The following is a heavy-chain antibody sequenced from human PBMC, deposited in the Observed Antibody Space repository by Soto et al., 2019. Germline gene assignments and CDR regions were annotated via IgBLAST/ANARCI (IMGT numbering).Heavy chain of an antibody. Sequence: ASVKVSCKASGYTFTSYGISWVRQAPGQGLEWMGWISAYNGNTNYAQKLQGRVTMTTDTSTSTAYMELRSLRSDDTAVYYCARDTPDYIWGSYRYVAFDIWGQGTMVTVSS. J-gene: IGHJ3*02. CDR1: GYTFTSYG. V-gene: IGHV1-18*01. D-gene: IGHD3-16*02. CDR2: ISAYNGNT. CDR3: ARDTPDYIWGSYRYVAFDI.